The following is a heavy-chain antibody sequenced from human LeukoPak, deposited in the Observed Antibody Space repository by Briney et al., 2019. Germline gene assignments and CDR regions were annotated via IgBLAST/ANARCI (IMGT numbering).Heavy chain of an antibody. Sequence: AETLSLTCTVSGASVSSDGYYWNWIRQPPGKGLEWIGYVYYTGSTNYNASLKSRVTIFVDTSRNQSSLNLNSVTAADTAVYYCARVYYSVSSAGFDYWGQGTLVSVPS. V-gene: IGHV4-61*08. CDR3: ARVYYSVSSAGFDY. D-gene: IGHD1-26*01. J-gene: IGHJ4*02. CDR2: VYYTGST. CDR1: GASVSSDGYY.